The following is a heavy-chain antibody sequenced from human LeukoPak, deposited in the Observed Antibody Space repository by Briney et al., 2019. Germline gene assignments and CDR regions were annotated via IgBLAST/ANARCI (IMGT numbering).Heavy chain of an antibody. J-gene: IGHJ6*02. CDR3: AKAHRPITMVRGVINYGMDV. D-gene: IGHD3-10*01. Sequence: GGSLRLSCAASEFTFSSYGMHWVRQAPGKGLEWVAVISYDGSNKYYADSVKGRFTISRDNSKNTLYLQMNSLRAEDTAVYYCAKAHRPITMVRGVINYGMDVWGQGTTVTVSS. CDR2: ISYDGSNK. V-gene: IGHV3-30*18. CDR1: EFTFSSYG.